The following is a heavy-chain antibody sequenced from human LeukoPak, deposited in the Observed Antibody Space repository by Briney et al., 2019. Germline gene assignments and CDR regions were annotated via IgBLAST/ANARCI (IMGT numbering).Heavy chain of an antibody. J-gene: IGHJ6*02. CDR2: ISSDSNYI. V-gene: IGHV3-21*01. CDR1: GFTFSSYS. D-gene: IGHD3-9*01. CDR3: ATSEDFDVLSGYTPYYYGMDV. Sequence: GGSLRLSCAASGFTFSSYSMNWVRQAPGKGLERVSSISSDSNYIFYADSVQGRFTISRDNAENSLFLQMNSLRAEDTAVYYCATSEDFDVLSGYTPYYYGMDVWGPGTTVTVSS.